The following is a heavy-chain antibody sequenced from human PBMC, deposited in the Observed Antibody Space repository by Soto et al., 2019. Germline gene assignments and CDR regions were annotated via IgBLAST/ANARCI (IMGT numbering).Heavy chain of an antibody. Sequence: GGSLRLSCAASGFTFSSYAMSWVRQAPGKGLEWVSAISGSGGSTYYADSVKGRFTISRDNSKNTLYLQMNSLRAEDTAVYYCAKPPDYDYTLFSYRANYYSYTAVLPNATPVTV. CDR2: ISGSGGST. V-gene: IGHV3-23*01. J-gene: IGHJ6*03. CDR1: GFTFSSYA. D-gene: IGHD3-16*01. CDR3: AKPPDYDYTLFSYRANYYSYTAV.